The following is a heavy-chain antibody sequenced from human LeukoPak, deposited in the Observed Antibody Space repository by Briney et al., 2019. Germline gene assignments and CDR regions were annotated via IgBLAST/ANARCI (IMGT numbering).Heavy chain of an antibody. J-gene: IGHJ6*02. CDR1: GFTFRSYW. CDR2: INQDGSEK. CDR3: GSSRVSYGWDV. V-gene: IGHV3-7*01. Sequence: GGSLRLSCAASGFTFRSYWMVWVRQAPGKGLEWVASINQDGSEKYYVDSVKGRFTISRDNARNSLYLQMNSLRAEDTSIYYCGSSRVSYGWDVWGRGTTVTVSS.